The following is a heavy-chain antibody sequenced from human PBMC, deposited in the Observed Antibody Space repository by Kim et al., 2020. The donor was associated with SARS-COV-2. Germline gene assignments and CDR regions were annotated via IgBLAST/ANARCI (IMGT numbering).Heavy chain of an antibody. Sequence: SETLSLTCTVSGGSISSGGYYWSWIRQHPGKGLEWIGYIYYSGSTYYNPSLKSRVTISVDTSKNQFSLKLSSVTAADTAVYYCASSNWEVLLWFGESIPPFFDYWGQGTLVTVSS. CDR3: ASSNWEVLLWFGESIPPFFDY. V-gene: IGHV4-31*03. CDR2: IYYSGST. D-gene: IGHD3-10*01. J-gene: IGHJ4*02. CDR1: GGSISSGGYY.